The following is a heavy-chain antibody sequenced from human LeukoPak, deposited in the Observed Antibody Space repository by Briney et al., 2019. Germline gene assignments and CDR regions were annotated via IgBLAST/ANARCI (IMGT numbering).Heavy chain of an antibody. CDR2: IYTSGST. J-gene: IGHJ6*02. D-gene: IGHD2-2*01. CDR1: GGSISNYY. V-gene: IGHV4-4*07. CDR3: ARGCSSTSCWLRMDV. Sequence: SETLSLTCTVSGGSISNYYWSWIRQPAGKGLEWNGRIYTSGSTSYNPSLKSRVTMSIDTSKNQFSLKLSSLTAADTAVYYCARGCSSTSCWLRMDVWGQGTTVTVSS.